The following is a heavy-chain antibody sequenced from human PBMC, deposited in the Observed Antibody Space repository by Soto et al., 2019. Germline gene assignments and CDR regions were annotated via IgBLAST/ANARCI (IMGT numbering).Heavy chain of an antibody. V-gene: IGHV4-59*01. D-gene: IGHD3-3*01. Sequence: QVQLQESGPGLVKPSETLSLTCTVSGGSISSYYWSWIRQPPGKGLEWIGYIYYSGSTNYNPSLKSRVTISVDTSKNQFSLKLSSVTAADTAVYYCARGEAVTIFGVVIVDAFDIWGQGTMVTVSS. J-gene: IGHJ3*02. CDR3: ARGEAVTIFGVVIVDAFDI. CDR2: IYYSGST. CDR1: GGSISSYY.